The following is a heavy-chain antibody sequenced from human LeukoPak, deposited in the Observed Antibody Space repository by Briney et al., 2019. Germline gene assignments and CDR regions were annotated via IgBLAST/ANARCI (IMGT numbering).Heavy chain of an antibody. V-gene: IGHV3-30*02. CDR3: ATKKGHYFDS. CDR1: GFTFSTYG. J-gene: IGHJ4*02. Sequence: GGSLRLSCAASGFTFSTYGMHWVRQAPGKGLEWVAFIRYDGTNEYYAVSVKGRFTISRDNSKNTLYLQMNSLRAEDTAVYYCATKKGHYFDSWGQGTLVTVSS. CDR2: IRYDGTNE.